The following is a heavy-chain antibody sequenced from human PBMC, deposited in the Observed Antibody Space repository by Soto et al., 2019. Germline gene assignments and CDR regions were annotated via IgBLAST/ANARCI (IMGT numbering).Heavy chain of an antibody. D-gene: IGHD2-21*02. CDR1: GYTFTSYG. J-gene: IGHJ5*02. CDR2: SSANNGNT. Sequence: QVQLVQSGAEVKKPGASVKVPCKASGYTFTSYGISWVRQAPGQGLEWMGWSSANNGNTNYARKFQGRVTMTTDTSVNTAYMELRGLRSDDSAVYSCARDSGGDYGPRPFDPRGQGTLVTVS. V-gene: IGHV1-18*01. CDR3: ARDSGGDYGPRPFDP.